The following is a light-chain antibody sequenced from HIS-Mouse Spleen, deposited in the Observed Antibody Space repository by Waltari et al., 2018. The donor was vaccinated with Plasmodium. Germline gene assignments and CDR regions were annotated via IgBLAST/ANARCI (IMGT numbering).Light chain of an antibody. CDR2: DVS. J-gene: IGLJ3*02. Sequence: QSALTPPASVSGSPGRSIPLSCTGTSRDVGGSYYVSWYQQTPGKAPKLIIYDVSNRPSGVSNRFSGSKSGNTASLTISGLQAEDEADYYCSSYTSSSTWVFGGGTKLTVL. CDR3: SSYTSSSTWV. V-gene: IGLV2-14*03. CDR1: SRDVGGSYY.